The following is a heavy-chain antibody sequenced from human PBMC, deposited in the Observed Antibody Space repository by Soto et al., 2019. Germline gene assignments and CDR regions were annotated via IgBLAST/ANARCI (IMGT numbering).Heavy chain of an antibody. D-gene: IGHD2-15*01. CDR1: GFTFGSYA. J-gene: IGHJ4*02. V-gene: IGHV3-23*01. Sequence: PGGSLRLSCAASGFTFGSYAMTWVRQAPGKGLEWVSSISGRGDNTYYADSVKGRFTISRDNSKNTLFLQMTSLRADDTAVYYCAKDRGTGYCSGGSCYPLDYWGPGTLVIVSS. CDR2: ISGRGDNT. CDR3: AKDRGTGYCSGGSCYPLDY.